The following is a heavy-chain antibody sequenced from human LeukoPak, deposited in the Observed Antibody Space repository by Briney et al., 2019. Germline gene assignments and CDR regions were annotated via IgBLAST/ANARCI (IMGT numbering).Heavy chain of an antibody. D-gene: IGHD6-13*01. J-gene: IGHJ5*02. CDR1: GGSFSGYY. V-gene: IGHV4-34*01. CDR2: INHSGST. Sequence: PSETLSLTCAVYGGSFSGYYWSWIRQPPGMGPEWIGEINHSGSTNYNPSLKSRVTISVDTSKNQFSLKLSSVTAADTAVYYCARGLPGVAAAAPNWFDPWGQGTLVTVSS. CDR3: ARGLPGVAAAAPNWFDP.